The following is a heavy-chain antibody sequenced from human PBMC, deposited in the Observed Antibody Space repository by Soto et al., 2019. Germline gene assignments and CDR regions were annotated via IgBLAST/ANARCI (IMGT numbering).Heavy chain of an antibody. Sequence: PSETLSLTCTVSGGSISSGGYYWSWIRQHPGKGLEWIGYIYYSGSTYYNPSLKSRVTISVDTSKNQFSLKLSSVTAADTAVYYCARDTYYYGSGNHYWGQGTLVTVSS. CDR3: ARDTYYYGSGNHY. J-gene: IGHJ4*02. CDR2: IYYSGST. V-gene: IGHV4-31*03. CDR1: GGSISSGGYY. D-gene: IGHD3-10*01.